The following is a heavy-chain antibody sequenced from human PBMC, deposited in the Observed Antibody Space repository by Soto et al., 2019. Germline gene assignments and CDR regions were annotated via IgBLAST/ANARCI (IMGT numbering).Heavy chain of an antibody. CDR3: ARLASKGYPFYYYYYMDV. V-gene: IGHV3-48*01. Sequence: EVQLVESGGGLVQPGGSLRLSCAASGFTFSSYSMNWVRQAPGKGLEWVSYISSSSSTIYYADSVKGRFTISRDNAKNSLYLQMNSLRAEDTAVYYCARLASKGYPFYYYYYMDVWGKGTTVTVSS. D-gene: IGHD2-15*01. CDR1: GFTFSSYS. CDR2: ISSSSSTI. J-gene: IGHJ6*03.